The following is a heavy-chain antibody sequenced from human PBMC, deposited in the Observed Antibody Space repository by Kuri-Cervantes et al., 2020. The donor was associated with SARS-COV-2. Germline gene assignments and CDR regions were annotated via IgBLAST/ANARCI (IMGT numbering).Heavy chain of an antibody. CDR3: ARDGPTVTTWFNYYMDV. CDR1: GFTFSSYA. D-gene: IGHD4-11*01. Sequence: GESLKISCAASGFTFSSYAMHWVRQAPGKGLEWVAVISYDGSNKYYADSVKGRFTISRDNSKNTLYLQMNSLRPEDTAVYHCARDGPTVTTWFNYYMDVWGKGTTVTVSS. J-gene: IGHJ6*03. V-gene: IGHV3-30-3*01. CDR2: ISYDGSNK.